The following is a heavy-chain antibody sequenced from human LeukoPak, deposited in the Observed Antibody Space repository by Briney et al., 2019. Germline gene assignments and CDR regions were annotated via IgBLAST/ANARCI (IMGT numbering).Heavy chain of an antibody. CDR2: IKSKTDGGTT. CDR3: TVVNYGSGSYPLGY. Sequence: GGSLRLSCAASGFTFSSYAMSWVRQAPGKGLEWVGRIKSKTDGGTTDYAAPVKGRFTISGDDSKNTLYLQMNSLKTEDTAVYYCTVVNYGSGSYPLGYWGQGTLVTVSS. CDR1: GFTFSSYA. D-gene: IGHD3-10*01. J-gene: IGHJ4*02. V-gene: IGHV3-15*01.